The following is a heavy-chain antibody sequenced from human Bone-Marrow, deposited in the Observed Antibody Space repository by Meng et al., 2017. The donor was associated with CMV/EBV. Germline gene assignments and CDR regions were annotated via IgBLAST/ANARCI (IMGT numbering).Heavy chain of an antibody. Sequence: SETLSLTCAVYGGSFSGYYWSWIRQPPGKGLEWIGEINHSGSTNYNPSLKSRVTISVDTSKNQFSLKLSSVTAADTAVYYCARGPSRKWIRYGMGVWGQGTTVTVSS. CDR3: ARGPSRKWIRYGMGV. J-gene: IGHJ6*02. V-gene: IGHV4-34*01. CDR1: GGSFSGYY. D-gene: IGHD5-12*01. CDR2: INHSGST.